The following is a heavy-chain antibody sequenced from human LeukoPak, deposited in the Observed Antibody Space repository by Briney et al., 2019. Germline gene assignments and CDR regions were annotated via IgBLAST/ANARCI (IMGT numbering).Heavy chain of an antibody. D-gene: IGHD5-18*01. CDR2: IWYDGSDK. V-gene: IGHV3-33*01. CDR3: ARTNLFVDTAVNDAFDV. CDR1: GFTFSSYG. Sequence: PGRSLRLSCAASGFTFSSYGVHWVRQAPGKGLEWVAVIWYDGSDKYYADSVKGRFTISRDNSKSTLYLQMSSLRAEDTAVYYCARTNLFVDTAVNDAFDVWGQGTMVIVSS. J-gene: IGHJ3*01.